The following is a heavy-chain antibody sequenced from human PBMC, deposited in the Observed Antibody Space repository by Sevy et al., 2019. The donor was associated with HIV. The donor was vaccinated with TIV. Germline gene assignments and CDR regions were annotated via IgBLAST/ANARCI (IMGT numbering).Heavy chain of an antibody. J-gene: IGHJ4*02. Sequence: ASVKVSCKASGGTFSNYAIIWVRQAPGQGLEWMGGITPFFGTGNYALKFQDRVTITTDESARVAYMELSSLTSEDTAVYYCARGNAVTTRRDYFESWGQGSLVTVSS. CDR2: ITPFFGTG. CDR1: GGTFSNYA. D-gene: IGHD4-17*01. CDR3: ARGNAVTTRRDYFES. V-gene: IGHV1-69*05.